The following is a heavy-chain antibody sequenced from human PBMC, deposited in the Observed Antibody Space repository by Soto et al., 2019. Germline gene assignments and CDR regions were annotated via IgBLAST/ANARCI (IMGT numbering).Heavy chain of an antibody. CDR3: ARQHSSGWYSTDLDY. Sequence: KCGGSLRLSCAASGFTFSDYYMSWIRQAPGKGLEWVSYISSSSSYTNYADSVKGRFTISRDNAKNSLYLQMNSLRAEDTAVYYCARQHSSGWYSTDLDYWGQGTLVTVCS. V-gene: IGHV3-11*06. J-gene: IGHJ4*02. D-gene: IGHD6-19*01. CDR1: GFTFSDYY. CDR2: ISSSSSYT.